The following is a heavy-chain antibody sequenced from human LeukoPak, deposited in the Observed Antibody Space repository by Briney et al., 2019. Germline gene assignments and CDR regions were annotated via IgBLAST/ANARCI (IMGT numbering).Heavy chain of an antibody. V-gene: IGHV3-23*01. D-gene: IGHD6-19*01. CDR3: TRNSGWYGLS. Sequence: QSGGSLRLSCAASGFTFSNYWMSWVRQAPGKGLEWVSSIDYDGGSGHYADSVKGRFTISRDNSNNTLFLHLNSLRGEDTAVYYCTRNSGWYGLSWGQGTLVTVSS. J-gene: IGHJ1*01. CDR2: IDYDGGSG. CDR1: GFTFSNYW.